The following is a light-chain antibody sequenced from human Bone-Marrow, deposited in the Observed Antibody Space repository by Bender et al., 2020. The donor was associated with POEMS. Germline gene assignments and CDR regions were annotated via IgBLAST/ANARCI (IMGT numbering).Light chain of an antibody. J-gene: IGLJ1*01. CDR1: HIGSKS. Sequence: SYVLTQPPSVSVAPGQTARMTCGGNHIGSKSVHWYQQRPGQAPVLVVYDDSDRPSGIPERFSGSNSGNTATLTISRVEAGDEADYFCQVWDSSSSYLYVFGTGTKVTVL. V-gene: IGLV3-21*02. CDR3: QVWDSSSSYLYV. CDR2: DDS.